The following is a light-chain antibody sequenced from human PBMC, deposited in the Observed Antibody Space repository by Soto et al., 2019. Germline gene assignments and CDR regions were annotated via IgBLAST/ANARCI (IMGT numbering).Light chain of an antibody. Sequence: QSALTQPPSASGSPGQSVTISCTGSSSDVGGYDYVSWYQQHPGKAPKLLIYEVTKRPSGVPDRFSGSKSGNTDYLTVSGLQAEDQCDYYCHSYAGSNTWVFGGGTKLTVL. J-gene: IGLJ3*02. CDR3: HSYAGSNTWV. CDR2: EVT. V-gene: IGLV2-8*01. CDR1: SSDVGGYDY.